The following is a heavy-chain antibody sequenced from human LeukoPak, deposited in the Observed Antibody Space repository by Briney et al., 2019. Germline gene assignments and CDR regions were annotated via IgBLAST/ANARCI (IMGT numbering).Heavy chain of an antibody. CDR3: ARVVTVGARTPLVALDI. Sequence: ASVKVSCKASGYSFTGYFMHWVRQAPGQGLEWMGWINPNSGGTNNAQKFQGRVTMTRDTSISTGFMELSRLRSDDTAVYYCARVVTVGARTPLVALDIWGQGTMVTVSS. D-gene: IGHD1-26*01. CDR2: INPNSGGT. CDR1: GYSFTGYF. V-gene: IGHV1-2*02. J-gene: IGHJ3*02.